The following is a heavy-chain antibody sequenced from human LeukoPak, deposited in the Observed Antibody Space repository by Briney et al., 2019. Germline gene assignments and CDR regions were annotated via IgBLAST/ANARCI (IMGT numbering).Heavy chain of an antibody. CDR3: AGAAVDSSGYYLQYYYYYYMDV. D-gene: IGHD3-22*01. CDR1: GGTFSSYA. Sequence: ASVKVSCKASGGTFSSYAISWVRQAPGQGLEWMGGIIPIFGTASYAQKFQGRVTITTDESTSTAYMELSSLRSEDTAVYYCAGAAVDSSGYYLQYYYYYYMDVWGKGTTVTVSS. J-gene: IGHJ6*03. CDR2: IIPIFGTA. V-gene: IGHV1-69*05.